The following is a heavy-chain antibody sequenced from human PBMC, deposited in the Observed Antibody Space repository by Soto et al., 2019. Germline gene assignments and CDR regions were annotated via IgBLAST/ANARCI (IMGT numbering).Heavy chain of an antibody. V-gene: IGHV1-18*01. CDR2: ISAYNGNT. CDR1: GYTFTSYG. Sequence: GASVKVSCKASGYTFTSYGISWVRQAPGQGLEWMGWISAYNGNTNYAQKLQGRVTMTTDTSTSTAYMELRSLRSDDTAVYYCAAVYYDFWSGYSTYDYWGQGTLVTVS. CDR3: AAVYYDFWSGYSTYDY. J-gene: IGHJ4*02. D-gene: IGHD3-3*01.